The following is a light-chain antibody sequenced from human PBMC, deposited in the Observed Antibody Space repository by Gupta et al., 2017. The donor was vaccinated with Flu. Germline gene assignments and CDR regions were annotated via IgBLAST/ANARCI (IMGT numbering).Light chain of an antibody. Sequence: QSVLTQPPSVSAAPGQKVTISCSGSSSNTENNYVSWYQQLPGTAPKILIYENSKRPSGIPDRFSGSKSDTSATLGITGLQTGDEADYYCGTWDSSLSAWVFGGGTKLTVL. CDR3: GTWDSSLSAWV. CDR1: SSNTENNY. J-gene: IGLJ3*02. V-gene: IGLV1-51*01. CDR2: ENS.